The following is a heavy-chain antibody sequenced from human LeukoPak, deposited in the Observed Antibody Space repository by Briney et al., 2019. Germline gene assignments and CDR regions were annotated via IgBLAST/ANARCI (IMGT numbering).Heavy chain of an antibody. CDR3: ARGPRIVLMVYAPSYGMDV. V-gene: IGHV1-8*01. CDR2: MNPSSGNT. D-gene: IGHD2-8*01. CDR1: GYTFTSYD. J-gene: IGHJ6*02. Sequence: ASVKVSCTASGYTFTSYDINWVRQATGQGLEWMGWMNPSSGNTGYAQKFQGRVTMTRNTSISTAYMELSSLRSEDTAVYYCARGPRIVLMVYAPSYGMDVWGQGTTVTVSS.